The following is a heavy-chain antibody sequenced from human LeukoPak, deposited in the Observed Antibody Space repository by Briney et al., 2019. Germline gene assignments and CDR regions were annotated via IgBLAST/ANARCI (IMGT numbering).Heavy chain of an antibody. CDR1: GFTFSSYS. CDR3: ARELPSSGSWYHYYYYYMDV. Sequence: GGSLRLSCAASGFTFSSYSMNWVRQAPGKGLEWVSSISSSSSYIYYADSVKGRFTISRDNAKNSLYLQMNSLRAEDTAVYYCARELPSSGSWYHYYYYYMDVWGKGTTVTVSS. V-gene: IGHV3-21*01. J-gene: IGHJ6*03. CDR2: ISSSSSYI. D-gene: IGHD6-13*01.